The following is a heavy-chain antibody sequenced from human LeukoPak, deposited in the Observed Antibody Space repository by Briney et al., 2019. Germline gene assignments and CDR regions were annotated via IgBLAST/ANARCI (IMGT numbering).Heavy chain of an antibody. CDR3: VKDLSYESSGSVFDH. D-gene: IGHD3-22*01. J-gene: IGHJ4*02. V-gene: IGHV3-43*01. CDR2: INWHGTT. CDR1: GFTFQDYT. Sequence: GGSLRLSCPACGFTFQDYTMHWLRQAPGNTLEGVSLINWHGTTYYTHSLKGRFTISRDNSKNSLYLQMDTLTSEDTAFYYCVKDLSYESSGSVFDHWGQGTLVTVSS.